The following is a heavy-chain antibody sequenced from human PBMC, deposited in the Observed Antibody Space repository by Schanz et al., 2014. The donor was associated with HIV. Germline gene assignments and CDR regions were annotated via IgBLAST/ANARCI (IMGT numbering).Heavy chain of an antibody. CDR1: GFMFSSYG. CDR2: IKSKIDARTT. V-gene: IGHV3-15*01. Sequence: VQLVESGGGVVQPGRSLRLSCAASGFMFSSYGMHWVRQAPGKGLEWVGRIKSKIDARTTDYAAPVKGRFTLSRDDSKTPLYSQMTRLKTAATAVSYCTTENLRSWGQGTLVTVSS. CDR3: TTENLRS. J-gene: IGHJ4*02.